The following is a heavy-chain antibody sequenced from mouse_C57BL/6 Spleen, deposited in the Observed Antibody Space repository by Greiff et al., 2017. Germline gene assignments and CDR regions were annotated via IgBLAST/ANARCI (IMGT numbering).Heavy chain of an antibody. CDR2: INPYNGDT. V-gene: IGHV1-20*01. J-gene: IGHJ2*01. CDR3: ARSGVLRSYYFDY. CDR1: GYSFTGYF. D-gene: IGHD1-1*01. Sequence: EVQLQQSGPELVKPGDSVKISCKASGYSFTGYFMNWVMQSHGKSLEWIGRINPYNGDTFYNQKFKGKATLTVDKSSSTAHMELRSLTSEDSAVYYCARSGVLRSYYFDYWGQGTTLTVSS.